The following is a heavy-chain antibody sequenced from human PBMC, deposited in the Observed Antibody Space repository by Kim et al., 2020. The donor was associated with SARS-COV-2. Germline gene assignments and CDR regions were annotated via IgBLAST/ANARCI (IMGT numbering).Heavy chain of an antibody. CDR2: ISAYNGNT. J-gene: IGHJ3*02. Sequence: ASVKVSCKASGYTFTSYGISWVRQAPGQGLEWMGWISAYNGNTNYAQKLQGRVTMTTDTSTSTAYMELRSLRSDDTAVYYCAKHREVRGVIIMGAFDIWGQGTMVTVSS. CDR3: AKHREVRGVIIMGAFDI. CDR1: GYTFTSYG. V-gene: IGHV1-18*04. D-gene: IGHD3-10*01.